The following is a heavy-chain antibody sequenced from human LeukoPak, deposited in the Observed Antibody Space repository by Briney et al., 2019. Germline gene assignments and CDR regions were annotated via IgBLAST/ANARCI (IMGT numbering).Heavy chain of an antibody. CDR3: ARDGGSEQWLIPNYFDY. CDR1: GFTFSSYS. V-gene: IGHV3-21*01. D-gene: IGHD6-19*01. Sequence: SGGSLRLSCAASGFTFSSYSMNWIRQAPGKGLEWVSSISSSTSYIYYADSVKGRFTISRDNAKNSLYLQMNSLRAEDTAVYYCARDGGSEQWLIPNYFDYWGQGTLVTVSS. CDR2: ISSSTSYI. J-gene: IGHJ4*02.